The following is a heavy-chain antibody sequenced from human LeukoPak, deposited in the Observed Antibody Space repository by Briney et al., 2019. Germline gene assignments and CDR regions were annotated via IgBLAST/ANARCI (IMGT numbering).Heavy chain of an antibody. CDR1: GFTFSIYA. D-gene: IGHD3-9*01. V-gene: IGHV3-23*01. CDR3: AKELLRYFDWLFSGFDY. CDR2: ISGSGGST. J-gene: IGHJ4*02. Sequence: TGGSLRLSCAASGFTFSIYAMSWVRQAPGKGLEWVSAISGSGGSTYYADSVKGRFTISRDNSKNTLYLQMSSLRAEDTAVYYCAKELLRYFDWLFSGFDYWGQGTLVTVSS.